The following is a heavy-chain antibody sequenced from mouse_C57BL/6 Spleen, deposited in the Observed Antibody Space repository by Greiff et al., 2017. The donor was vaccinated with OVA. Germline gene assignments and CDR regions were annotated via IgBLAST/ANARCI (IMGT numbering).Heavy chain of an antibody. CDR3: ARNGDYYNGSSWDFDV. Sequence: QVQLQQSGAELVRPGTSVKVSCKASGYAFTNYLIEWVKQRPGQGLEWIGVINPGSGGTNYNEKFKGKATLTADKSSSTAYMQLSSLTSEDSAVYFCARNGDYYNGSSWDFDVWGTGTTVTVSS. CDR2: INPGSGGT. D-gene: IGHD1-1*01. CDR1: GYAFTNYL. V-gene: IGHV1-54*01. J-gene: IGHJ1*03.